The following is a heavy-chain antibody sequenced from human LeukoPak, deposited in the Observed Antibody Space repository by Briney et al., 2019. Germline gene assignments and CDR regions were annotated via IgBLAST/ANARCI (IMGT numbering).Heavy chain of an antibody. CDR2: INPNSGGT. J-gene: IGHJ4*02. CDR3: ARWRAKSFDY. CDR1: GYSFTSYG. V-gene: IGHV1-18*01. D-gene: IGHD3-3*01. Sequence: ASVNVSCKASGYSFTSYGISWVRQAPGQGLEWMGWINPNSGGTNYAQKFQGRVTMTTDTSTSTAYMELRSLRSDDTAVFYCARWRAKSFDYWGQGTLVTVSS.